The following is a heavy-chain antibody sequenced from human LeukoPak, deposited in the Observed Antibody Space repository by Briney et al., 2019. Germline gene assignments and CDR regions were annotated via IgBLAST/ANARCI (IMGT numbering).Heavy chain of an antibody. D-gene: IGHD2-2*01. CDR2: ITPIFGTA. Sequence: SVKVSCKASGGTFSSYAISWVRQAPGQGLEWMGGITPIFGTANYAQKFQGRVTITTDESTSTAYMELSSLRSEDTAVYYCARAVVPAAMGFYWFDPWGQGTLVTVSS. CDR1: GGTFSSYA. J-gene: IGHJ5*02. CDR3: ARAVVPAAMGFYWFDP. V-gene: IGHV1-69*05.